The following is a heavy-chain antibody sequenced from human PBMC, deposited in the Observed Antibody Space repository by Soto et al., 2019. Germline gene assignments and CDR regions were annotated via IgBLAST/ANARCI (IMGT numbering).Heavy chain of an antibody. CDR3: ARDSGLSSFDY. Sequence: GGSLRLSCAASGFTFSSYSMNWVRQAPGEGLEWVSSISSSSSYIYYADSVKGRFTISRDNAKNSLYLQMNSLRAEDTAVYYCARDSGLSSFDYWGQGTLVTVSS. CDR2: ISSSSSYI. CDR1: GFTFSSYS. J-gene: IGHJ4*02. D-gene: IGHD3-16*01. V-gene: IGHV3-21*01.